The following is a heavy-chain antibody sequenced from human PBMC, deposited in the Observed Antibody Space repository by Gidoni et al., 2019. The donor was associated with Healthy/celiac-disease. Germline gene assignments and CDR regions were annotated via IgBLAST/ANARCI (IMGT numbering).Heavy chain of an antibody. CDR3: ARDSGGWYYFDY. J-gene: IGHJ4*02. CDR2: INHSGRT. Sequence: QVQLQQWGAGLLKPSETLSLTCAVYGGSFSGYYWSWIRQPPGKGLEWIWEINHSGRTNYNPSLKSRVTISVDTSKNQFSLKLSSVTAADTAVYYCARDSGGWYYFDYWGQGTLVTVSS. D-gene: IGHD6-19*01. CDR1: GGSFSGYY. V-gene: IGHV4-34*01.